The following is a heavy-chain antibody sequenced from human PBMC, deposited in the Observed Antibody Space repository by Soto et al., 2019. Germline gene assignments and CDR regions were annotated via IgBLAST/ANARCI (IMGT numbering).Heavy chain of an antibody. CDR2: ISYDGSNK. CDR3: AKEVDAFDI. Sequence: ESGGGVVQPGRSLRLSCAASGFTCSSYGMHWVRQAPGKGLEWVAVISYDGSNKYYADSVKGRFTISRDNSKNTLYLQMNSLRAEDTAVYYCAKEVDAFDIWGQGTMVTVSS. J-gene: IGHJ3*02. CDR1: GFTCSSYG. V-gene: IGHV3-30*18.